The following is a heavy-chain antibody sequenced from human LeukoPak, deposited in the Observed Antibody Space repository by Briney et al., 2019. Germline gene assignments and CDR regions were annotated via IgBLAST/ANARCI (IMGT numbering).Heavy chain of an antibody. Sequence: GESLKISCKGSGYSFTSYWIGWVRQMPGEGLEWMGIIYPGDSDTRYSPSFQGQVTISADKSISTAYLQWSSLKASDTAMYYCARYVDTAMATGAFDIWGQGTMVTVSS. J-gene: IGHJ3*02. CDR3: ARYVDTAMATGAFDI. CDR2: IYPGDSDT. V-gene: IGHV5-51*01. CDR1: GYSFTSYW. D-gene: IGHD5-18*01.